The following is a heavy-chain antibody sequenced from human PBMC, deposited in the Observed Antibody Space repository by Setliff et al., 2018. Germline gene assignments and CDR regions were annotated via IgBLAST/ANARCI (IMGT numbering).Heavy chain of an antibody. D-gene: IGHD3-10*01. CDR3: VKVKKPLIRGSGFDY. J-gene: IGHJ4*01. V-gene: IGHV3-30*02. Sequence: GGSLRLSCAASGFVFGTYGMHWVRQAPGQGLERVTFIRHDGINKYYAYSVRGRFTVFRDNSANTLFLQMTSLRPEDTGVYYCVKVKKPLIRGSGFDYWGRGTLVTVSS. CDR2: IRHDGINK. CDR1: GFVFGTYG.